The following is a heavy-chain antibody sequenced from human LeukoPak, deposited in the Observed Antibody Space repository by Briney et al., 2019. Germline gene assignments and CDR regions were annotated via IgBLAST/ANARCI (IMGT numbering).Heavy chain of an antibody. CDR2: IYHRGNV. Sequence: SKTLSLTCTVSGGSMRSHYWSWIRQPPGKGLEWIGYIYHRGNVHYNPSLKSRVTIAVDTSKNQFSLKLTSVTAADTAVYYCARDSSGWNYFDYWGQGTLVTVSS. CDR3: ARDSSGWNYFDY. D-gene: IGHD6-19*01. CDR1: GGSMRSHY. V-gene: IGHV4-59*11. J-gene: IGHJ4*02.